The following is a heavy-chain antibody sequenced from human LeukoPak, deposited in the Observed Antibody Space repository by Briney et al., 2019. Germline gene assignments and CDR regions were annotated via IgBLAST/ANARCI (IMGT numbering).Heavy chain of an antibody. J-gene: IGHJ6*03. CDR3: AREGYGDYVGTMDV. CDR2: ISYSGST. CDR1: GGSISSYY. V-gene: IGHV4-59*12. Sequence: SETLSLTCTVSGGSISSYYWSWIRQPPGKGLEWIGCISYSGSTNYNPSLKSRVTIDTSKNQFSLKLSPVTAADTAVYYCAREGYGDYVGTMDVWGKGTTVTVSS. D-gene: IGHD4-17*01.